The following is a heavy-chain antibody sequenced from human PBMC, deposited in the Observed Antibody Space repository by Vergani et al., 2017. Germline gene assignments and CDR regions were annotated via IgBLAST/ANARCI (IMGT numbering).Heavy chain of an antibody. V-gene: IGHV3-21*01. D-gene: IGHD2-2*02. CDR3: ARDFLVVPAAIDWFDP. CDR1: GFTFSSYS. Sequence: EVQLVESGGGLVKPGGSLRLSCAASGFTFSSYSMNWVRQTPGQGLEWVSSISSSSSYIYYADSVKGRFTISRANAKNSRYLQMNSLRAEDTAVYYCARDFLVVPAAIDWFDPWGQGTLVTVSS. CDR2: ISSSSSYI. J-gene: IGHJ5*02.